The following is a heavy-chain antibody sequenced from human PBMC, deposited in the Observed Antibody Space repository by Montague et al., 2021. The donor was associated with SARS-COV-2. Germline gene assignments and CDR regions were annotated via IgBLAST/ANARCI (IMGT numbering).Heavy chain of an antibody. CDR1: GFTLSSYS. V-gene: IGHV3-48*02. Sequence: SLRLSCAASGFTLSSYSMTWVRQAPGRGLEWVSYISSSSSTIYYADSVKGRFTISRDNAKNSLYLQMNSLRDEDTAVHYCARMGHYLKGVDIWGQGTMVTVSS. CDR3: ARMGHYLKGVDI. D-gene: IGHD3-10*01. J-gene: IGHJ3*02. CDR2: ISSSSSTI.